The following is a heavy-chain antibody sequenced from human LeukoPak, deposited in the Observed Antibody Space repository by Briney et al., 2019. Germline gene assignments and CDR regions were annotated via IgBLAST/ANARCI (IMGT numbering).Heavy chain of an antibody. Sequence: SETLSLTCTVSGGSVSSYYWSWIRQPPGKGLEWIGYIYYSGSTNYNPSLKSRVTISVDTSKNQFSLKLSSVTAADTAVYYCARAVSWTDYYYYMDVWGKGTTVTVSS. J-gene: IGHJ6*03. V-gene: IGHV4-59*02. CDR1: GGSVSSYY. D-gene: IGHD6-13*01. CDR2: IYYSGST. CDR3: ARAVSWTDYYYYMDV.